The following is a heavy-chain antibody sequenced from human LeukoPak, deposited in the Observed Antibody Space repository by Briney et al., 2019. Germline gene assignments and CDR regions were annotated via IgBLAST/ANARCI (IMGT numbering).Heavy chain of an antibody. J-gene: IGHJ4*02. Sequence: ASVKVSCKASGYTFTSYGISWVRQAPGQGLEWMGWINPNSGGTNYAQKFQGRVTMTRDTSISTAYMELSRLRSDDTAVYYCAREGADTAMVKTHFDYWGQGTLVTVSS. CDR3: AREGADTAMVKTHFDY. D-gene: IGHD5-18*01. CDR1: GYTFTSYG. V-gene: IGHV1-2*02. CDR2: INPNSGGT.